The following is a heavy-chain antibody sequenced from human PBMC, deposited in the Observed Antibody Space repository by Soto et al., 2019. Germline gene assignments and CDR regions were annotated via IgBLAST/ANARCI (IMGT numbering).Heavy chain of an antibody. CDR3: ARGNSSSWSYFDY. J-gene: IGHJ4*02. CDR1: GGSISSSSYS. CDR2: IYYSGST. D-gene: IGHD6-13*01. V-gene: IGHV4-39*01. Sequence: SETLSLTCTVSGGSISSSSYSWGWIRQPPGKGLEWLGSIYYSGSTYYNPSLKSRVTISVDTSKNQGSLKLSSVTAADTAVYYCARGNSSSWSYFDYWGQGTLVTVSS.